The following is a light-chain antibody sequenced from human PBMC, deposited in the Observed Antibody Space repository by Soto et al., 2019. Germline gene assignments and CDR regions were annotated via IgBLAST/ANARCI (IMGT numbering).Light chain of an antibody. V-gene: IGKV3-15*01. CDR2: DAS. CDR1: QSVSSN. J-gene: IGKJ1*01. Sequence: LVMRPSPAPLAVSPGEKTTPSFRASQSVSSNLAWYQQKPGQAPRLLIYDASSLESGVPSRFSGSGSGTEFTLTISSLQPDDFATYYCQQYNSYRTFGQGTKVDIK. CDR3: QQYNSYRT.